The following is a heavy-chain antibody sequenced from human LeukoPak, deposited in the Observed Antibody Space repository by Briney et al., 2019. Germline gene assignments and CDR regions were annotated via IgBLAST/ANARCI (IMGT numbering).Heavy chain of an antibody. J-gene: IGHJ5*02. CDR3: ARGYSSSWYFNWFDP. CDR1: GYAISSGYF. CDR2: IYHSGRT. V-gene: IGHV4-38-2*02. D-gene: IGHD6-13*01. Sequence: PSETLSLTCSVSGYAISSGYFWGWIRQPPGKGLEWIGTIYHSGRTYYNPSLKSRVTISVDTSKNQFSLKLSSVTAPGTAVYYCARGYSSSWYFNWFDPWGQGTLVTVSS.